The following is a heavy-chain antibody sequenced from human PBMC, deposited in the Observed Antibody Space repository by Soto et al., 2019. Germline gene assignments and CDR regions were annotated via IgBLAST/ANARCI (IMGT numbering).Heavy chain of an antibody. V-gene: IGHV1-69*13. CDR3: ARFFGEVWGSTQYYFDY. J-gene: IGHJ4*02. D-gene: IGHD3-10*01. Sequence: SVKVSCKASGGTFSSYAISWVRQAPGQGFEWMGGIIPIFGTANYAQKFQGRVTITADESTSTAYMELSSLRSEDTAVYYCARFFGEVWGSTQYYFDYWGQGTLVTVSS. CDR1: GGTFSSYA. CDR2: IIPIFGTA.